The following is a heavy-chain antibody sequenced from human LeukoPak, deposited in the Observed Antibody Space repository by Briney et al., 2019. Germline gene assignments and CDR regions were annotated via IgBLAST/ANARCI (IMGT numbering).Heavy chain of an antibody. CDR3: ARVGNEYYYYYYYMDV. J-gene: IGHJ6*03. V-gene: IGHV4-59*12. CDR1: GGSISSYY. CDR2: IYYSGST. Sequence: SETLSLTCTVSGGSISSYYWSWIRQPPGKGLEWIGYIYYSGSTYYNPSLKSRVTISVDTSKNQFSLKLSSVTAADTAVYYCARVGNEYYYYYYYMDVWGKGTTVTVSS.